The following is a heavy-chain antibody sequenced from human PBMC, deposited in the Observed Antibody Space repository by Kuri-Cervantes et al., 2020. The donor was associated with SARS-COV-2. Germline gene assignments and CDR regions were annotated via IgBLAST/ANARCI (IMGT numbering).Heavy chain of an antibody. V-gene: IGHV3-21*01. CDR2: ISSSSSYI. D-gene: IGHD3-22*01. CDR1: GFTFDDYT. CDR3: ARDPLAARLVVVILGAFDI. J-gene: IGHJ3*02. Sequence: GESLKISCAASGFTFDDYTMHWVRQAPGKGLEWVSSISSSSSYIYYADSVKGRFTISRDNSKNTLYLQMNSLRAEDTAVYYCARDPLAARLVVVILGAFDIWGQGTMVTVSS.